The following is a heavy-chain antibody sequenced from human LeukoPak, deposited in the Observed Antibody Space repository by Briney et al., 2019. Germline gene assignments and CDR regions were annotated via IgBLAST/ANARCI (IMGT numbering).Heavy chain of an antibody. CDR3: ARAAMTDYVWGSYRPLYYFDY. CDR2: IYYTGSS. D-gene: IGHD3-16*02. Sequence: SETLSLTFSVSGCSIRSSDDYWGFVRQTPGKGLEWMGSIYYTGSSHYNPSLKSRVTISIDTTKNQFSLKLSSVTAADTAVYYCARAAMTDYVWGSYRPLYYFDYWGQGTLVTVSS. J-gene: IGHJ4*02. V-gene: IGHV4-39*07. CDR1: GCSIRSSDDY.